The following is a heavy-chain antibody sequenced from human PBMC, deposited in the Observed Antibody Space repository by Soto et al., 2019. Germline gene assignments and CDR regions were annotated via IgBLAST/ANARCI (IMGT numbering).Heavy chain of an antibody. CDR2: IYYSGST. CDR1: GGSISSGGYY. V-gene: IGHV4-31*03. Sequence: SETLSLTCTVSGGSISSGGYYWIWIRQHPGKGLEWIGYIYYSGSTYYNPSLKSRVTISVDTSKNQFSLKLSSVTAADTAVYYCARDRRSTGSYRLNNWFDPWGQGTLVTVSS. J-gene: IGHJ5*02. CDR3: ARDRRSTGSYRLNNWFDP. D-gene: IGHD1-26*01.